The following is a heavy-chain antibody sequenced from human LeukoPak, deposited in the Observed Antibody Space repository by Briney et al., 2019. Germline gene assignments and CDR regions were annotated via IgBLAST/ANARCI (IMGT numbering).Heavy chain of an antibody. V-gene: IGHV4-39*01. CDR3: ARHSAVADDAFDI. CDR2: LYYGGNT. J-gene: IGHJ3*02. Sequence: SETLSLTCTVSGDSINSRSYYWDWIRQPPGKGLEWIGNLYYGGNTHYNPSLKSRVTVSADTSNNQFSLKLSSVTAADTAVYYCARHSAVADDAFDIWGQGTLVTVSS. D-gene: IGHD6-19*01. CDR1: GDSINSRSYY.